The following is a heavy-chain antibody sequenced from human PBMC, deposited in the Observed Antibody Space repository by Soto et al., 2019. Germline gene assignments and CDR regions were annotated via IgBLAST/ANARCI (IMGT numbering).Heavy chain of an antibody. D-gene: IGHD5-12*01. Sequence: SVKVSCTASGGTFNNYPITWVRQAPGEGLEWMGGSIPIFGTANYAQKFQGRVTISVDESTSTAYMELSSLRSEDTAVYYCARGRGYSGDDHYYYFDMDVWGQGTTVTVSS. CDR1: GGTFNNYP. CDR3: ARGRGYSGDDHYYYFDMDV. J-gene: IGHJ6*02. V-gene: IGHV1-69*13. CDR2: SIPIFGTA.